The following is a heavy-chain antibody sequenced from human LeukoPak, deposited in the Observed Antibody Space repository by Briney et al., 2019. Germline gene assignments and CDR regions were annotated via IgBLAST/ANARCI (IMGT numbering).Heavy chain of an antibody. CDR2: ISYDGSNK. J-gene: IGHJ6*02. V-gene: IGHV3-30*18. Sequence: GRSLRLSCAASGFTFSSYGMHWVRQAPGKGLEWVAVISYDGSNKYYADSVKGRFTISRDNSKITLYLQMNSLRAEDTAVYYCAKDRGSGWSNYGMDVWGQGTTVTVSS. CDR1: GFTFSSYG. CDR3: AKDRGSGWSNYGMDV. D-gene: IGHD6-19*01.